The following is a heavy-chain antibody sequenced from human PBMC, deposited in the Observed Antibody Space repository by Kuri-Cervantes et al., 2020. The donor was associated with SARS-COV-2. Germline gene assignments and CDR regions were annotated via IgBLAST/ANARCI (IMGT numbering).Heavy chain of an antibody. CDR2: TYYRSKWCN. CDR3: ARDERNSSGWYSDY. Sequence: SETLSLTCAISGDSVSSNSAAWNWIRQSPSRGLEWLGRTYYRSKWCNDYTVSVKSRITINPDTSKNQFSLQLNSVTPEDTAVYYCARDERNSSGWYSDYWGQGTLVTVSS. J-gene: IGHJ4*02. V-gene: IGHV6-1*01. D-gene: IGHD6-19*01. CDR1: GDSVSSNSAA.